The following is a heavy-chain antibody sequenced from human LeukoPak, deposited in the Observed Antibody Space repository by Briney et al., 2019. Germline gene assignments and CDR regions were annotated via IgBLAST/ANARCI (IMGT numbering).Heavy chain of an antibody. CDR2: IYSGGST. J-gene: IGHJ4*02. CDR3: ARDQAGGSSSWSY. V-gene: IGHV3-53*01. D-gene: IGHD6-13*01. Sequence: PGGSLRLSCAASGFTVSSNYMSWVRQAPGKGLEWVSVIYSGGSTYYADSVKGRFTISRDNSKNTLYLQRNSLRAEDTAVYYCARDQAGGSSSWSYWGQGTLVTVSS. CDR1: GFTVSSNY.